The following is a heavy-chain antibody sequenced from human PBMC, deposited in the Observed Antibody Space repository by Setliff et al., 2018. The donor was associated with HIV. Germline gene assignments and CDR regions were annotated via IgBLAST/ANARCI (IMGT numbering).Heavy chain of an antibody. D-gene: IGHD7-27*01. CDR1: GFTFSSYA. CDR2: ITETGGDT. CDR3: AKGGIGRNWGIDY. J-gene: IGHJ4*02. V-gene: IGHV3-23*01. Sequence: PGGSLRLSCAASGFTFSSYAMTWVRQAPGKGLNWVSSITETGGDTFYADSMKGRFTISRDNSMNTLYLQMSGLRAEDTAIYYCAKGGIGRNWGIDYWGQGTLVTVSS.